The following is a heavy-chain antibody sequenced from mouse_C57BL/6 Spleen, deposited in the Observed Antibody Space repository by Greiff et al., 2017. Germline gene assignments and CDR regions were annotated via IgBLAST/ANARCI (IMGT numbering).Heavy chain of an antibody. Sequence: EVKVVESEGGLVQPGSSMKLSCTASGFTFSDYYMAWVRQVPEKGLEWVANINYDGSSTYYLDSLKSRFIISRDNAKNILYLQMSSLKSEDTATYYCACINFSWFAYWGQGTLVTVSA. V-gene: IGHV5-16*01. D-gene: IGHD1-2*01. CDR3: ACINFSWFAY. J-gene: IGHJ3*01. CDR2: INYDGSST. CDR1: GFTFSDYY.